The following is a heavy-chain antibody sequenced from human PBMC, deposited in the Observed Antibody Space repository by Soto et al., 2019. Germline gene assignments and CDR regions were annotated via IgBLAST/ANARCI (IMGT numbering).Heavy chain of an antibody. CDR3: AKDFRGYCSSTSCSPDASDI. V-gene: IGHV3-30*18. D-gene: IGHD2-2*01. Sequence: QVQLVESGGGVVQPGRSLRLSCAASGFTFSSYGMHWVRQAPGKGLEWVAVISYDGSNKYYADSVKSRFTISRDNSKNTLYLQMNSLRAEDTAVYYCAKDFRGYCSSTSCSPDASDIWGQGTMVTVSS. CDR1: GFTFSSYG. J-gene: IGHJ3*02. CDR2: ISYDGSNK.